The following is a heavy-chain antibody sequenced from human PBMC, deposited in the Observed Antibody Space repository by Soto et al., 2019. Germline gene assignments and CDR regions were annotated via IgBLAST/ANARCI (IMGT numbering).Heavy chain of an antibody. CDR2: ISAYNGNT. CDR1: GYTFTSYG. D-gene: IGHD2-15*01. J-gene: IGHJ5*02. Sequence: ASVKVSCKASGYTFTSYGISWVRQAPGQGLEWMGWISAYNGNTNYAQKLQGRVTMTTDTSTSTAYKELRSLRSDDTAVYYCSRVRPGYCSGGSCPNWFDPWGQGTLVTVSS. CDR3: SRVRPGYCSGGSCPNWFDP. V-gene: IGHV1-18*01.